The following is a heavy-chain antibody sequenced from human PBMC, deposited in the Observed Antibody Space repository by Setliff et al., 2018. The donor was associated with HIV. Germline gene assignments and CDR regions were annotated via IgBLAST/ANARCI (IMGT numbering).Heavy chain of an antibody. CDR1: GFMYNKFW. CDR3: ASQFLDVDNNYSPALGH. J-gene: IGHJ4*02. Sequence: GGSLRLSCEASGFMYNKFWMSWVRQAPGRGLEWVANVKQDGLDKSYADSVRGRLTISRDNAKKSLYLQMESLRAEDTAIYYCASQFLDVDNNYSPALGHWGQGTLVTVSS. D-gene: IGHD2-21*01. CDR2: VKQDGLDK. V-gene: IGHV3-7*03.